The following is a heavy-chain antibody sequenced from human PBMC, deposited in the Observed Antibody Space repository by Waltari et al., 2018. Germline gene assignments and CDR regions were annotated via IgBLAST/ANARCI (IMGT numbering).Heavy chain of an antibody. D-gene: IGHD1-26*01. CDR3: ARGGSGSWNFDY. V-gene: IGHV1-69*14. CDR2: IIPIFGTA. Sequence: QVQLVQSGAEVKKPGSSVKVSCKASGGTFSSYAISWVRQACGQGLGWMGGIIPIFGTANYAQKFQGRVTITADKSTSTAYMELSSLGSEDTAVYYCARGGSGSWNFDYWGQGTLVTVSS. CDR1: GGTFSSYA. J-gene: IGHJ4*02.